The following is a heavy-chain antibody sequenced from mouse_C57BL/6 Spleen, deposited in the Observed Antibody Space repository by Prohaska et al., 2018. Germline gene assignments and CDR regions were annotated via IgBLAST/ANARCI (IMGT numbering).Heavy chain of an antibody. V-gene: IGHV1-64*01. CDR3: ARDIYGSSGAMDY. D-gene: IGHD1-1*01. CDR1: GYTFTSYW. J-gene: IGHJ4*01. CDR2: IHPNSGST. Sequence: QVQLQQPGAELVKPGASVKLSCKASGYTFTSYWMHWVKQRPGQGLEWIGMIHPNSGSTNYNEKFNSKATLTVDKSSSTAYMQLSSLTSEDSAVYYCARDIYGSSGAMDYWGQGTSVTVSS.